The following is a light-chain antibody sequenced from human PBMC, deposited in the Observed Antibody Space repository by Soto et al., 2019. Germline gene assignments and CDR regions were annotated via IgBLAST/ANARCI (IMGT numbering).Light chain of an antibody. CDR3: QQYNNWPLT. V-gene: IGKV3-15*01. J-gene: IGKJ4*01. CDR2: GAF. Sequence: ERVMTQAPATLSVSPGERATLSCRASQSVSSDLAWYQQQPGQGPRLLIYGAFTRATGVPARFSGSGAGTEVTLTISSLPAEEFAVYYCQQYNNWPLTFGGGTKVEIK. CDR1: QSVSSD.